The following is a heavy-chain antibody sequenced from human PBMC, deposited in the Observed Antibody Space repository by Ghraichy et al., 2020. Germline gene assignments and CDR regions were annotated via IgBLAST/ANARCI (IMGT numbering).Heavy chain of an antibody. D-gene: IGHD6-13*01. CDR2: FTGSGDRT. CDR3: AKGRAAAGALGGLDDY. Sequence: GESLNISCAASGFSFSSYAMSWVRQAPGKGLEWISTFTGSGDRTYYADSVKGRFTISRDNSKNTLFLQMNSLRAEDTAAYYCAKGRAAAGALGGLDDYWGQGTLVTVSS. CDR1: GFSFSSYA. J-gene: IGHJ4*02. V-gene: IGHV3-23*01.